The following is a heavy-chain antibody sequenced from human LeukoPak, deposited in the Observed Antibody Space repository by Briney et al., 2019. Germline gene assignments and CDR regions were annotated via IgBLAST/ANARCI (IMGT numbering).Heavy chain of an antibody. CDR3: ARYPGLEGTGSRGAFDY. J-gene: IGHJ4*02. Sequence: PSETLSLTCTVSGGSISSYYWSWIRQPPGKGLEWIGYIYYSGSTNYNPSLKSRVTISVDTSKNQFSLKLNSVTAADTAVYYCARYPGLEGTGSRGAFDYWGQGALATVSS. D-gene: IGHD3-10*01. V-gene: IGHV4-59*01. CDR1: GGSISSYY. CDR2: IYYSGST.